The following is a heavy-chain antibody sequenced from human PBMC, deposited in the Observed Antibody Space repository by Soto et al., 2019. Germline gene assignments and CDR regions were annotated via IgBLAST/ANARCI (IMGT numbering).Heavy chain of an antibody. CDR3: ARDPTPPVGATHFADY. D-gene: IGHD1-26*01. V-gene: IGHV3-21*01. J-gene: IGHJ4*02. CDR1: GFTFSSYS. CDR2: ISSSSRYI. Sequence: EVQLVESGGGLVKPGGSLRLSCAASGFTFSSYSMNWVRQAPGKGLEWVSSISSSSRYIYYADSVKGRFTISRDNAKNSLYLQMNSLRAEDTAVYYCARDPTPPVGATHFADYWGQGTLVTVSS.